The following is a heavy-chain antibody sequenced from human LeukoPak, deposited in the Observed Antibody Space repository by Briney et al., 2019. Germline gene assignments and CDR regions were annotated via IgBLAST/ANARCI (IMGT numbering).Heavy chain of an antibody. CDR1: GFTLSSYC. D-gene: IGHD1/OR15-1a*01. V-gene: IGHV3-74*01. J-gene: IGHJ4*02. CDR2: VNGDGRNA. CDR3: AKQMRD. Sequence: GGSLRLSCAASGFTLSSYCMHWVRQVPGKGLVWVSQVNGDGRNAYYADSVKGRFTITRDNAKNTVYLQVNNLRAEDTAVYYCAKQMRDWGQGTLVTVSS.